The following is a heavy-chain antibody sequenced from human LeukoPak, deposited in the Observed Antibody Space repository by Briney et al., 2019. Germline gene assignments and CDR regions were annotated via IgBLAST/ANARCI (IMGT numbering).Heavy chain of an antibody. D-gene: IGHD2-2*01. V-gene: IGHV3-23*01. Sequence: GGSLRLSCAASGFTLSDYWMCWVRQAPGKGPDWVSGISASANSTYYADSVKGRFIISRDNSKNTLYLQMNSLRVDDMAVYYCARGPSCTSASCYVIGALDIWGLGTTVTVSS. J-gene: IGHJ3*02. CDR3: ARGPSCTSASCYVIGALDI. CDR2: ISASANST. CDR1: GFTLSDYW.